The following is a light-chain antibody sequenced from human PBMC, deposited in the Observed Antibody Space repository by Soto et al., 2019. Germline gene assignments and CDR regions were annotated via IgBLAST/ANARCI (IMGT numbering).Light chain of an antibody. CDR2: EVT. V-gene: IGLV2-14*01. CDR3: VSYTDTDTLV. CDR1: NTDVGQDKS. J-gene: IGLJ1*01. Sequence: QSVLTQPASVSGSRGQSIIISCVVRNTDVGQDKSVSWYQQGPGKAPKLLIFEVTNRPSGVSNRFSGSRSGNTASLTISGLQPDDEGDYFCVSYTDTDTLVFGTGTKVTVL.